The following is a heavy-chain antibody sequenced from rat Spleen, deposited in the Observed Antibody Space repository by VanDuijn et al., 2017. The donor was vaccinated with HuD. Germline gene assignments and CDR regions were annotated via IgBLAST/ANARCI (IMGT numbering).Heavy chain of an antibody. CDR2: IWGDGST. CDR3: TRGGGYFDY. V-gene: IGHV2-43*01. Sequence: QVQLKESGPGLVQPSQTLSLTCTVSGFSLTRYHVSWVRQPPGKGLEWMGGIWGDGSTDYNSALNSRLSISRDTSKSQVFLKMNSLQTDDTAIYFCTRGGGYFDYWGQGVMVTVSS. CDR1: GFSLTRYH. D-gene: IGHD1-11*01. J-gene: IGHJ2*01.